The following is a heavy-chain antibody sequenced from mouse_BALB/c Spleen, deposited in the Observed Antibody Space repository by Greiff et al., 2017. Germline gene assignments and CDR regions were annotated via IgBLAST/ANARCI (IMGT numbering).Heavy chain of an antibody. Sequence: EVQLQQSGPELVKPGASVKIPCKASGYTFTDYNMDWVKQSHGKSLEWIGDINPNNGGTIYNQKFKGKATLTVDKSSSTAYMELRSLTSEDTAVYYCARDFYGYEYFDVWGAGTTVTVSS. CDR2: INPNNGGT. J-gene: IGHJ1*01. CDR3: ARDFYGYEYFDV. V-gene: IGHV1-18*01. D-gene: IGHD1-2*01. CDR1: GYTFTDYN.